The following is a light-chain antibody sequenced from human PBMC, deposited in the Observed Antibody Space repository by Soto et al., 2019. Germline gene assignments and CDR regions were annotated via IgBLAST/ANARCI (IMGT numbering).Light chain of an antibody. CDR3: AAWDGSLKGYV. J-gene: IGLJ1*01. CDR2: RNI. CDR1: SSNIGSNT. V-gene: IGLV1-44*01. Sequence: QSVLTQPPSTSGTPGQRVTISCSGSSSNIGSNTVNWYQQLPGTAPKLLIYRNIQRPSGVPDRFSGFKSGTSASLAISGLQSEDEADYYCAAWDGSLKGYVFATGTKVTVL.